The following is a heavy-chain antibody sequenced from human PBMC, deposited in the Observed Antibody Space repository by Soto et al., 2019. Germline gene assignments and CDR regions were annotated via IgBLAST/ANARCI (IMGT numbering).Heavy chain of an antibody. CDR3: ARVLITTTSDFDS. J-gene: IGHJ4*02. D-gene: IGHD1-1*01. CDR2: ISYDGSDK. V-gene: IGHV3-30-3*01. CDR1: GVTFRSYT. Sequence: GGSLRLSCVASGVTFRSYTVHWVRQAPGKGLEWVAGISYDGSDKYYADSVRGRFTISRDNSKNTLYLQMNSLTIDDTALYYCARVLITTTSDFDSWGQGTLVTVSS.